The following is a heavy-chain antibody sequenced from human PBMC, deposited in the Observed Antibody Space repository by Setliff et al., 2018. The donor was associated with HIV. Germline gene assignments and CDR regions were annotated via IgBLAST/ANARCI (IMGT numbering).Heavy chain of an antibody. J-gene: IGHJ6*02. CDR3: ASSWSRIRYYGMDV. D-gene: IGHD6-13*01. V-gene: IGHV1-8*02. Sequence: ASVHVSCKASGYTFTNYDINWVRQAPGQGLEWMGWMNPNSGNTGYAQKFQGRVTMTRNTSISTAYMELSSRRSDDTAVYYCASSWSRIRYYGMDVWGQGTTVTVSS. CDR1: GYTFTNYD. CDR2: MNPNSGNT.